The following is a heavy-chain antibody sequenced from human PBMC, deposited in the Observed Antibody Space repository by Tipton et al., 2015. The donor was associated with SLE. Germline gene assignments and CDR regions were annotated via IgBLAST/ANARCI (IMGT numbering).Heavy chain of an antibody. V-gene: IGHV4-59*12. CDR1: GGSISSYY. J-gene: IGHJ6*02. D-gene: IGHD6-13*01. Sequence: TLSLTCSVSGGSISSYYWNWIRQPPGKGLEWIGSIYYSGSTYYNPSLKSRVTMSVDTAKKQFSLKLTSVTAADTAVYYCARASWYSGYYGMDVWGQGTTVTVSS. CDR2: IYYSGST. CDR3: ARASWYSGYYGMDV.